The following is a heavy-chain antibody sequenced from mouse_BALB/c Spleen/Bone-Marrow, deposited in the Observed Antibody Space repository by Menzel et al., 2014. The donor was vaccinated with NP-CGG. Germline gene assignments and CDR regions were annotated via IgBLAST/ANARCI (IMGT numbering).Heavy chain of an antibody. CDR1: SYTFTDYA. J-gene: IGHJ3*01. D-gene: IGHD2-4*01. Sequence: VKLMESGPELVRPGVSVKISCKGSSYTFTDYAMHWVKQSHAKSLEWIGVISTYSGNTNYNQKFKGKATMTVDKSSSTAYMELARLTSEDSAIYYCARGSMITTDWFAYWGQGTLVTVSA. CDR2: ISTYSGNT. V-gene: IGHV1-67*01. CDR3: ARGSMITTDWFAY.